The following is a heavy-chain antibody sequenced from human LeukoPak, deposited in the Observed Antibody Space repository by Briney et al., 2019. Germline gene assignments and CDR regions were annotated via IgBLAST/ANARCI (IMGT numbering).Heavy chain of an antibody. CDR1: GFTFSSYE. V-gene: IGHV3-48*03. Sequence: GGSLRLSCAASGFTFSSYEMNWVRQAPGKGLEWVSYISSSGSTIYYADSVKGRFTISRDNAKNSLYLQMNSLRAEDTAVYYCARASSSWSYYFDYWGQGTLSPSPQ. CDR3: ARASSSWSYYFDY. D-gene: IGHD6-13*01. CDR2: ISSSGSTI. J-gene: IGHJ4*02.